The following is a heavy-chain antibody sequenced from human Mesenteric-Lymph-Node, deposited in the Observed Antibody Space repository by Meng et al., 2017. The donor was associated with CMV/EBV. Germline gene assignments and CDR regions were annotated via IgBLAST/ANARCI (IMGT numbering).Heavy chain of an antibody. CDR2: MNPSGGST. CDR3: ARRYYYGSGSYPIDY. Sequence: ASVKVSCKASGYIFTSYYMHWVRQAPGQGLEWMGIMNPSGGSTTYAQKFQGRVTMTRDTSTSTVYMELSSLRSEDTAVYYCARRYYYGSGSYPIDYWGQGTLVTVSS. D-gene: IGHD3-10*01. V-gene: IGHV1-46*01. CDR1: GYIFTSYY. J-gene: IGHJ4*02.